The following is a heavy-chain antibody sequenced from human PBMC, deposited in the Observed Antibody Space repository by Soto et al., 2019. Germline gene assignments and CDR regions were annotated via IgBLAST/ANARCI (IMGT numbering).Heavy chain of an antibody. Sequence: GGSLRLSCAASGFTFSNAWMSWVRQAPGKGLEWVGRIKSKTDGGTTDYVAPVKGRFTISRDDSKNTQYLQMNSLKTEDTAVYYGTTDPYCSSTSCQSCVDYWGQGTLVTVSS. V-gene: IGHV3-15*01. CDR1: GFTFSNAW. CDR2: IKSKTDGGTT. D-gene: IGHD2-2*01. CDR3: TTDPYCSSTSCQSCVDY. J-gene: IGHJ4*02.